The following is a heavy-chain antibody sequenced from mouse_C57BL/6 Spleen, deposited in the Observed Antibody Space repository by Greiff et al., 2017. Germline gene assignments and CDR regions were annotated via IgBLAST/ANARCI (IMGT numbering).Heavy chain of an antibody. CDR1: GFTFSSYT. J-gene: IGHJ2*01. D-gene: IGHD1-1*01. Sequence: EVMLVESGGGLVKPGGSLKLSCAASGFTFSSYTMSWVRQTPEKRLEWVATISGGGGNTYYPDSVKGRFTISRDNAKNTLYLQMSSLRSEDTALYYCARSGSSPFDYWGQGTTLTVSS. CDR2: ISGGGGNT. CDR3: ARSGSSPFDY. V-gene: IGHV5-9*01.